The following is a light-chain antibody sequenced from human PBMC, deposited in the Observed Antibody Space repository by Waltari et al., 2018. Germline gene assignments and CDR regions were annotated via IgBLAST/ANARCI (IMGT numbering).Light chain of an antibody. CDR1: NSNIGSNP. Sequence: QSVLTQPPSASGTPGQRVTIPCSGSNSNIGSNPLDWYQQFPGTAPQLLIYSNNDRPSGVPDRFSVSKSGTSASLAISGLQSEDEAHYYCAAWDDSLSGPVFGGGTKLTVL. V-gene: IGLV1-44*01. CDR3: AAWDDSLSGPV. CDR2: SNN. J-gene: IGLJ2*01.